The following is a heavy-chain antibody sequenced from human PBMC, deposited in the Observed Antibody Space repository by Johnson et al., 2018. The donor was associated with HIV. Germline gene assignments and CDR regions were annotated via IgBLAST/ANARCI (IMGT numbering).Heavy chain of an antibody. V-gene: IGHV3-30-3*01. CDR2: ISYDGSNT. CDR3: ARAPSVGADDAFDI. CDR1: GFTFSTYA. Sequence: VLLLESGGGVVQPGRSLRLSCAASGFTFSTYAMHWVRQAPGKGLEWVTLISYDGSNTYYADSVKGRFTISRENYKNTLYLQMNNLRPEDTALYYCARAPSVGADDAFDIWGQGTMVTVSS. J-gene: IGHJ3*02. D-gene: IGHD1-26*01.